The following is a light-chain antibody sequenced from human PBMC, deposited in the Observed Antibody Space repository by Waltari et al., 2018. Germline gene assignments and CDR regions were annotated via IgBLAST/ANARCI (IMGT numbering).Light chain of an antibody. CDR2: KDT. V-gene: IGLV3-25*03. CDR3: QSADSSGAEGV. Sequence: SYDLIPPPSVSVSPRQTPRNTCSGDAFPALYAFWYQQKPGQAPVLLIYKDTERPSGIPARFSGSISGTTVTLTISGVQAEDEADYYCQSADSSGAEGVFGTGTKVTVL. CDR1: AFPALY. J-gene: IGLJ1*01.